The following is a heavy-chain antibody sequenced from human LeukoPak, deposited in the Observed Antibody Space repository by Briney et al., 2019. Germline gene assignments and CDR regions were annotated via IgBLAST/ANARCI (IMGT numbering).Heavy chain of an antibody. J-gene: IGHJ6*02. D-gene: IGHD3-16*02. CDR2: ISNNGGYT. V-gene: IGHV3-23*01. Sequence: GGSLRLSCAASGFTFSSSAMSWVRQAPGKGLEWVSAISNNGGYTYYADSVQGRFTVSRYNFKDTLYLQLNSLRAEDTAVYWCAKAPYDYIWRSYRQDYRHHYYYAMDVWGHGTTATVSS. CDR3: AKAPYDYIWRSYRQDYRHHYYYAMDV. CDR1: GFTFSSSA.